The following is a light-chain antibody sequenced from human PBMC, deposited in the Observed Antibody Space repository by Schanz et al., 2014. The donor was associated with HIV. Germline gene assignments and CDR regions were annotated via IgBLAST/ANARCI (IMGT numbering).Light chain of an antibody. J-gene: IGKJ2*01. CDR1: QSISNW. Sequence: DIQMTQSPSTLSASVGDRVSISCRASQSISNWLAWYQQKPGKAPKLLIYKASSLESGVPSRFSGSGSGTEFTLTITNLQPEDSATYYCQQYNSYSPVYTFGQGTKVEIK. CDR2: KAS. CDR3: QQYNSYSPVYT. V-gene: IGKV1-5*03.